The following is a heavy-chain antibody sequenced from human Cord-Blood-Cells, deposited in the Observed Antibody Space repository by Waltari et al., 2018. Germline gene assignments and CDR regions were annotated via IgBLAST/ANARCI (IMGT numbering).Heavy chain of an antibody. V-gene: IGHV1-69*09. Sequence: QVQLVQSGAEVKKPGSSVKVSCKASGGTFSSYAISWVRQAPGQGLEWMGRIIPILGIANYAQKFQGRVTSTADKSTSTAYMELSSLRSEDTAVYYCAGSSIAGAAFDIWGQGTMVTVSS. J-gene: IGHJ3*02. CDR2: IIPILGIA. D-gene: IGHD2-15*01. CDR1: GGTFSSYA. CDR3: AGSSIAGAAFDI.